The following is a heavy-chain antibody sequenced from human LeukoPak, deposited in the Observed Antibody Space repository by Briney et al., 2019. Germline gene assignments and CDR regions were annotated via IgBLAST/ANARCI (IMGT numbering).Heavy chain of an antibody. CDR1: GFTVSSNY. CDR3: ARGGYSSSWYHFDY. Sequence: PGGSLRLSCAASGFTVSSNYMSWVRQAPGKGLEWVSVIYSGGTTNYADSVKGRFTISRDNSKNTLFLQMNSLRAEDTAVYYCARGGYSSSWYHFDYWGQGILVTVSS. CDR2: IYSGGTT. V-gene: IGHV3-53*01. D-gene: IGHD6-13*01. J-gene: IGHJ4*02.